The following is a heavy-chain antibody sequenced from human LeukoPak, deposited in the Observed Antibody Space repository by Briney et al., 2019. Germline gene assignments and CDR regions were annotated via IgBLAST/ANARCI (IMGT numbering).Heavy chain of an antibody. Sequence: GGSLRLSCAASGFTFDTYWMSWVRQAPGKGLEWVAVISYDGSNKYYADSVKGRFTISRDNSKNTLYLQMNSLRAEDTAVYYCAKSDAANYYDSSGYYSGYYFDYWGQGTLVTVSS. D-gene: IGHD3-22*01. CDR3: AKSDAANYYDSSGYYSGYYFDY. V-gene: IGHV3-30*18. CDR2: ISYDGSNK. J-gene: IGHJ4*02. CDR1: GFTFDTYW.